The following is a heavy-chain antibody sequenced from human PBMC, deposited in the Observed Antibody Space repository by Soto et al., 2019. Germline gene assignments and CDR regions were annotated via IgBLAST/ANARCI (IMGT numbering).Heavy chain of an antibody. D-gene: IGHD3-10*01. CDR1: GFTFSSYS. CDR2: ISSSSSTI. J-gene: IGHJ4*02. V-gene: IGHV3-48*01. Sequence: EVQLVESGGGLVQPGGSLRLSCAASGFTFSSYSMNWVRQAPGKGLEWVSYISSSSSTIYYADSVKGRFTISRDNAKNSLYLHMNSLRAEDTAVYYCARATSFGELWHWGQGTLVTVSS. CDR3: ARATSFGELWH.